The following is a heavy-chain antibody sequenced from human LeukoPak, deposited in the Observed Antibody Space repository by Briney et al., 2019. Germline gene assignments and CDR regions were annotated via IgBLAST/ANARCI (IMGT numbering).Heavy chain of an antibody. CDR3: AREDYGDYYAFDI. J-gene: IGHJ3*02. Sequence: PGGSLRLSCAASGFTVSGNYMSWVRQAPGKGLEWVAVIWYDGSNKYYADSVKGRFTISRDNSKNTLYLQMNSLRAEDTAVYYCAREDYGDYYAFDIWGQGTMVTVSS. D-gene: IGHD4-17*01. CDR1: GFTVSGNY. V-gene: IGHV3-33*08. CDR2: IWYDGSNK.